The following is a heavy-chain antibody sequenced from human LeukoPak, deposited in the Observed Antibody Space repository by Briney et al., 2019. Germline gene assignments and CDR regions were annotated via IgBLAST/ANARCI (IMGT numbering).Heavy chain of an antibody. CDR3: ARHERGAENLDY. V-gene: IGHV4-59*08. J-gene: IGHJ4*02. D-gene: IGHD1-1*01. CDR2: VSYSGRT. CDR1: GASISNYY. Sequence: SETLSPTCTVSGASISNYYWSWIRQPPGKGLECIGYVSYSGRTNHNPFLKSRVTISADTSKNQFSLKLTSVTAADTAVYYCARHERGAENLDYWGQGTLVTVSS.